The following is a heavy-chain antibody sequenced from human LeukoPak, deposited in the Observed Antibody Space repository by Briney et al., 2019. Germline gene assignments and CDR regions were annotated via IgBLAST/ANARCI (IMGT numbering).Heavy chain of an antibody. CDR1: GFTFSSYW. D-gene: IGHD1-26*01. CDR3: ARDFEWELLAFDI. J-gene: IGHJ3*02. Sequence: GGSLRLSCAASGFTFSSYWMSWVRQAPWKGLEWVANIKQDGSEKYYVDSVKGRFTISRDNAKNSLYLQMNSLRAEDTAVYYCARDFEWELLAFDIWGQGTMVTVSS. V-gene: IGHV3-7*01. CDR2: IKQDGSEK.